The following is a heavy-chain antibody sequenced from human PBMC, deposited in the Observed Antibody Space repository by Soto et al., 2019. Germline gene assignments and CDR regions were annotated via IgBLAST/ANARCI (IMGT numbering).Heavy chain of an antibody. CDR3: AKDFTPDGYCDFDY. J-gene: IGHJ4*02. CDR2: ISGSGSTT. D-gene: IGHD2-21*02. Sequence: GGSLRLSCPAPGYTFSTCAMNWVRQAPGKGLEWVSTISGSGSTTYYADSVKRRFTISRDNSKNTLYLQMNNLRVEYTAVYYCAKDFTPDGYCDFDYWGQGTLVTVSS. CDR1: GYTFSTCA. V-gene: IGHV3-23*01.